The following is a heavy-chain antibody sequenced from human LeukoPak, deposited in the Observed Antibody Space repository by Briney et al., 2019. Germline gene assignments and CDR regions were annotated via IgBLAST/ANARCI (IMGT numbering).Heavy chain of an antibody. J-gene: IGHJ6*03. CDR3: ARDGGEDYGDYDHYYYYMDV. V-gene: IGHV3-7*01. CDR1: GFTFSSYW. Sequence: GGSLRLSCAASGFTFSSYWMTWVRQAPGKGLEWVANFKQDVSEKYYVDSVKGRFTISRDNAKNSLYLQMNSLRAEDTAVYYCARDGGEDYGDYDHYYYYMDVWGKGTTVTVSS. D-gene: IGHD4-17*01. CDR2: FKQDVSEK.